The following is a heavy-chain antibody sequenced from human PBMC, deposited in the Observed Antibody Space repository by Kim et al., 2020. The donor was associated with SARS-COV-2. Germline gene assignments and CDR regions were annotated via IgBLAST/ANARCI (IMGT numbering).Heavy chain of an antibody. CDR2: ISSSTTYI. CDR3: ARGDSGYSSSWYVY. J-gene: IGHJ4*02. V-gene: IGHV3-21*01. D-gene: IGHD6-13*01. CDR1: GFTFSNYS. Sequence: GGSLRLSCAASGFTFSNYSMNWVRQAPGKGLEWVSSISSSTTYIYYADSVKGRFTISRDNAKNSLYLQMNSLRAEDTAVYYCARGDSGYSSSWYVYWGQGTLVTVSS.